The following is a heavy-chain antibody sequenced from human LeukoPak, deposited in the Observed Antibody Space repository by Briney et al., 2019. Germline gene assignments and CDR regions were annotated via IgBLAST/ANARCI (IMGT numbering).Heavy chain of an antibody. J-gene: IGHJ6*02. CDR3: AKGWGKYSGYDTNYYGMDV. CDR1: GFTFSSYG. D-gene: IGHD5-12*01. Sequence: PGRPLRLSCAASGFTFSSYGMHWVRLAPGKGLEWVAVISYDGSNKYYADSVKGRFTISRDNSKNTLYLQMNSLRAEDTAVYYCAKGWGKYSGYDTNYYGMDVWGQGTTVTVSS. V-gene: IGHV3-30*18. CDR2: ISYDGSNK.